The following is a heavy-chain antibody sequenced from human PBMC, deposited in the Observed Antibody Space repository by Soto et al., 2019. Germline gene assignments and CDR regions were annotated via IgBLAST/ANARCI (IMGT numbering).Heavy chain of an antibody. V-gene: IGHV3-33*01. J-gene: IGHJ4*02. CDR2: IYYDGSNK. CDR1: GFAFSAYG. Sequence: QVQLVESGGGVVQPGRSLRLSCAASGFAFSAYGMHWVRQAPGKGLEWVAMIYYDGSNKYYADSVKGRFNISRDNSKNTQSLQLSSLRAEDTALNYCASYGGTVRSDYWGQGTLVTVSS. D-gene: IGHD4-17*01. CDR3: ASYGGTVRSDY.